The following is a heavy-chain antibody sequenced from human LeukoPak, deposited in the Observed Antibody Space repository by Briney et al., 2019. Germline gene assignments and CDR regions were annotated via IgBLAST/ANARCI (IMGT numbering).Heavy chain of an antibody. CDR1: GFTFGDTW. CDR3: ATSYDMGWLIGY. V-gene: IGHV3-7*03. J-gene: IGHJ4*02. D-gene: IGHD3/OR15-3a*01. CDR2: IKQDGSEK. Sequence: HPGGSLRLSCAASGFTFGDTWMNWVRQVPGQGLEWVANIKQDGSEKFYVASVKGRFTISRDNGKSSLYLQMNSLRAEDTALYYCATSYDMGWLIGYWGQGTLVTVSS.